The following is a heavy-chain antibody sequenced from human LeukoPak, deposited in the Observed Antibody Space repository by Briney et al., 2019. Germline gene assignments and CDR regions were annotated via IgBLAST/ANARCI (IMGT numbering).Heavy chain of an antibody. CDR2: IIPIFGTA. CDR3: ARMVAPPNDAFDI. V-gene: IGHV1-69*05. J-gene: IGHJ3*02. D-gene: IGHD2-8*01. CDR1: GGTFSSYA. Sequence: SVKVSCKASGGTFSSYAISWVRQAPGQGLEWMGGIIPIFGTANYAQKFQGRVTITTDESTSTAYMEPSSLRSEDTAVYYCARMVAPPNDAFDIWGQGTMVTVSS.